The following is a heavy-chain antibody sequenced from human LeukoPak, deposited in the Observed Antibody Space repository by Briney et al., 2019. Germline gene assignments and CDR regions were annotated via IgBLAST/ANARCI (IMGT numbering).Heavy chain of an antibody. CDR1: GYTFTGYF. CDR3: ARASYITLILLIHDY. J-gene: IGHJ4*02. D-gene: IGHD3-22*01. CDR2: INPNTGGT. V-gene: IGHV1-2*02. Sequence: ASVKVSCKPSGYTFTGYFLHWVRQAPGQGLEWMGWINPNTGGTNYAQKFQGRVTMTRDTSISTAYMELSRLRSDDTAVYYCARASYITLILLIHDYWGQGTLVTVSS.